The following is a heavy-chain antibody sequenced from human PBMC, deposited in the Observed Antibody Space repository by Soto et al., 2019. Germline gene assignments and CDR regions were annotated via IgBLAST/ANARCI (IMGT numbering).Heavy chain of an antibody. J-gene: IGHJ4*02. CDR3: VKEGMVYAIRYFDY. CDR2: ISSNGGST. Sequence: GGSLRLSCSASGFTFSSYAMHWVRQAPGKGLEYVSAISSNGGSTYYADSVKGRFTISRDNSKNTLYLQMSSLRAEDTAVYYCVKEGMVYAIRYFDYWGQGTLVTVSS. CDR1: GFTFSSYA. V-gene: IGHV3-64D*06. D-gene: IGHD2-8*01.